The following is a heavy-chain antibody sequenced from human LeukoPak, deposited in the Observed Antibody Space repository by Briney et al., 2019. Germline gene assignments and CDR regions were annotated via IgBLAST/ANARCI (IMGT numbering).Heavy chain of an antibody. CDR2: ISYDGSNK. Sequence: PGGSLRLSCAASGFTFSSYGMHWVRQAPGKGLEWVAVISYDGSNKYYADSVKGRFTISRDNSKSTLYLQMNSLRAEDTAVYYCAKDWIRGYSYGIDYWGQGTLVTVSS. CDR1: GFTFSSYG. J-gene: IGHJ4*02. V-gene: IGHV3-30*18. D-gene: IGHD5-18*01. CDR3: AKDWIRGYSYGIDY.